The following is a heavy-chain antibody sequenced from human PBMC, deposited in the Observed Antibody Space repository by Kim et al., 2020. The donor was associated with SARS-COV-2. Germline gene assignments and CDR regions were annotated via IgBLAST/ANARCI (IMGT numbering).Heavy chain of an antibody. Sequence: GGSLRLSCAASGFNFNTYSMNWVRQAPGKGLEWVSYISSSTTTMYYADSVRGRFTISRDNAKNSLFLQMNSLRDEDTAVYYCARCPLSMTMVRGMITTTLFYYHDIGDWGQGTTVTVSS. CDR2: ISSSTTTM. V-gene: IGHV3-48*02. CDR3: ARCPLSMTMVRGMITTTLFYYHDIGD. D-gene: IGHD3-10*01. CDR1: GFNFNTYS. J-gene: IGHJ6*02.